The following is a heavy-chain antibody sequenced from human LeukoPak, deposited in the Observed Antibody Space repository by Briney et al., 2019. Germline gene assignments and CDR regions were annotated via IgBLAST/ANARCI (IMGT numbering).Heavy chain of an antibody. CDR3: AREPSLRLGELSSKYYFDY. CDR1: GYTFTGYY. J-gene: IGHJ4*02. D-gene: IGHD3-16*02. Sequence: ASVKVSCKASGYTFTGYYMHWVRQAPGQGLEWMGWINPNSGGTNYAQKFQGRVTMTRDTSISTAYMELSRLRSDDTAVYYCAREPSLRLGELSSKYYFDYWGQGTLVTVSS. V-gene: IGHV1-2*02. CDR2: INPNSGGT.